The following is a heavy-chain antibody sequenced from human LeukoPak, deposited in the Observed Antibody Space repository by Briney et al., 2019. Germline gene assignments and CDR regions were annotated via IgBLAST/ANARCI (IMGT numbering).Heavy chain of an antibody. CDR2: IYHSGST. J-gene: IGHJ4*02. V-gene: IGHV4-30-2*01. Sequence: SETLSLTCAVSGGSISSGGYSWSWIRQPPGKGLEWIGYIYHSGSTYYNPSLKSRVTISVDRSKNQFSLKLSSVTAADTAVYYCASGRGAAAGTGYWGQGTLVTVSS. D-gene: IGHD6-13*01. CDR3: ASGRGAAAGTGY. CDR1: GGSISSGGYS.